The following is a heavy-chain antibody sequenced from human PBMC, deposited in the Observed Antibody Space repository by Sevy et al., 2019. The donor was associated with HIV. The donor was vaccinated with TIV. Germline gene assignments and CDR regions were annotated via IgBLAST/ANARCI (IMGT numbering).Heavy chain of an antibody. D-gene: IGHD5-18*01. CDR3: ARDRGDTAMVTEPENYYYYYGMDV. J-gene: IGHJ6*02. Sequence: ASVKVSCKASGYTFTSYYMHWVRQAPGQGLEWMGIINPSGGSTSYAQKFQGRVTMTRDTSTSTVYMELSSLRSEDTAVYYCARDRGDTAMVTEPENYYYYYGMDVWGQGTTVTVSS. CDR1: GYTFTSYY. V-gene: IGHV1-46*01. CDR2: INPSGGST.